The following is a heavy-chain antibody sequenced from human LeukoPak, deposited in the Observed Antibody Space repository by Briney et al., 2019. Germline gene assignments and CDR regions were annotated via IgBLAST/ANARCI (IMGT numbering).Heavy chain of an antibody. CDR2: IWYDGSNK. CDR3: ARDLYVSSTSSSPIDY. D-gene: IGHD2-2*01. CDR1: GFTFSSYG. J-gene: IGHJ4*02. Sequence: GGSLRLSCAASGFTFSSYGMHWVRQAPGKGLEWVAVIWYDGSNKYYADSVKGRFTISRDNSKNTLYLQMNSLRAEDTTVYYCARDLYVSSTSSSPIDYWGQGTLVTVSS. V-gene: IGHV3-33*01.